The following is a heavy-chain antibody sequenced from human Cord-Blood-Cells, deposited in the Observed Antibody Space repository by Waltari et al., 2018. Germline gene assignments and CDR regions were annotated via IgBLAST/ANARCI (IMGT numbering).Heavy chain of an antibody. CDR1: GIPFSSLA. D-gene: IGHD2-21*01. V-gene: IGHV3-30-3*01. CDR3: ASLVVVIARDY. Sequence: QVQLVESGGGVVQPGRSLRLPCAASGIPFSSLAMHWVRQAPGKGLEWVAVISYDGSNKYYADSVKGRFTISRDNSKNTLYLQMNSLRAEDTAVYYCASLVVVIARDYWGQGTLVTVSS. J-gene: IGHJ4*02. CDR2: ISYDGSNK.